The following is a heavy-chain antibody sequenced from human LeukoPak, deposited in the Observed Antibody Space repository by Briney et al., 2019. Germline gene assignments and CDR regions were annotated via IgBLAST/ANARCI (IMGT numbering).Heavy chain of an antibody. V-gene: IGHV4-59*01. CDR2: IHYSGST. CDR1: GGSISSYY. J-gene: IGHJ3*02. CDR3: ARDQTSKGDAFDI. Sequence: SETLSLTCIVSGGSISSYYWSWIRQPPGKELEWIGYIHYSGSTNYNPSLKSRVTISIDTSKNQFSLKLSSVTAADTAVYYCARDQTSKGDAFDIWGQGTMVTVSS.